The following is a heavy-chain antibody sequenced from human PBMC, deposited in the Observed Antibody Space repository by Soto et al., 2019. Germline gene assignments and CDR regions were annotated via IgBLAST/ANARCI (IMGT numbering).Heavy chain of an antibody. J-gene: IGHJ5*02. D-gene: IGHD6-19*01. CDR2: IYYSGST. V-gene: IGHV4-39*01. Sequence: PSETLSLTCTVSVGSISSSSHHWGWILQPPGKGLEWIGTIYYSGSTYYNPSLKSRITMSVDTSKNQFSLKLSSVTAADTAVYYCARLSSSDWYKWFDPWGQGTLVTVSS. CDR3: ARLSSSDWYKWFDP. CDR1: VGSISSSSHH.